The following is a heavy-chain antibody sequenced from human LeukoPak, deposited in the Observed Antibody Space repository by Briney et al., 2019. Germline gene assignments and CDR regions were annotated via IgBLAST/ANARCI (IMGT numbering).Heavy chain of an antibody. D-gene: IGHD6-13*01. Sequence: SETLSLTCTVPNDSISSYYWSWIRQPPGKGLEWIGYIYYSGSTYYNPSLKSRVTISVDTSKNQFSLKLSSVTAADTAVYYCAVMYSSSWYWFDPWGQGTLVTVSS. CDR1: NDSISSYY. V-gene: IGHV4-59*06. J-gene: IGHJ5*02. CDR3: AVMYSSSWYWFDP. CDR2: IYYSGST.